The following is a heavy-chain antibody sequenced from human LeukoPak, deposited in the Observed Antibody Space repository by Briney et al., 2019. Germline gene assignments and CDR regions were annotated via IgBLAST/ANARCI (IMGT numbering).Heavy chain of an antibody. Sequence: AVTVSCKASGGTFSSYAISWVRQAPGQGLEWMGGIIPIFGTANYAQKFQGRVTITTDESTSTAYMELSSLRSEDTAVYYCARGGSSSWSYFDYWGQGTLVTVSS. CDR3: ARGGSSSWSYFDY. D-gene: IGHD6-13*01. CDR1: GGTFSSYA. V-gene: IGHV1-69*05. CDR2: IIPIFGTA. J-gene: IGHJ4*02.